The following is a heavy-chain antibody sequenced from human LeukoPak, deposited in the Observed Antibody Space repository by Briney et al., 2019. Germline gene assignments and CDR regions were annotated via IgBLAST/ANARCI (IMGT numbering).Heavy chain of an antibody. V-gene: IGHV3-33*06. CDR3: AKDTGDLDY. J-gene: IGHJ4*02. Sequence: GGSLRLSCAVSGFTFGNYDMHWVRQAPGKGLEWVAVIWHDGTKEFYVDSVKGRFTISRDNSENTLYLQMNSLRVEDTAVYYCAKDTGDLDYWGQGTLVTVSS. D-gene: IGHD7-27*01. CDR1: GFTFGNYD. CDR2: IWHDGTKE.